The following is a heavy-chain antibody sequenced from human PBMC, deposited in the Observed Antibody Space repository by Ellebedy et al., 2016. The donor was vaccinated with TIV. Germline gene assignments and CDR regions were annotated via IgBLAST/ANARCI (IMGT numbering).Heavy chain of an antibody. D-gene: IGHD1-26*01. J-gene: IGHJ4*02. CDR3: ARDGFVGAFDY. CDR2: INHSGST. CDR1: GGSFSGYY. Sequence: MPSETLSLTCAIYGGSFSGYYWSWIRQPPGKGLEWIGEINHSGSTNYNPSLKSRVTISVDTSKNHFSLKLSSVTAADTAVYYCARDGFVGAFDYWGQGTLVTVSS. V-gene: IGHV4-34*01.